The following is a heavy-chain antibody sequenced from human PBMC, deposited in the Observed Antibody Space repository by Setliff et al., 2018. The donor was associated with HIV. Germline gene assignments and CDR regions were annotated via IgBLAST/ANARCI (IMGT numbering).Heavy chain of an antibody. CDR3: ARVRLTMIMMVDYFDQ. CDR1: GFTFRDYY. CDR2: ISGTSSDT. Sequence: PGGSLRLSCAATGFTFRDYYMSWIRQVPGKGLEWLSYISGTSSDTDYADSVKGRFTISRDNAKTSLYLQMNSLRAEDTAVYYCARVRLTMIMMVDYFDQWGQGTLVTV. D-gene: IGHD3-22*01. J-gene: IGHJ4*02. V-gene: IGHV3-11*05.